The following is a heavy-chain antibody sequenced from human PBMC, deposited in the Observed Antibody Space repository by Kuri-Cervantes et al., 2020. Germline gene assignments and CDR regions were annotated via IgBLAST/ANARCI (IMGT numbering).Heavy chain of an antibody. CDR3: ARDFVGGWIDP. V-gene: IGHV4-34*01. CDR1: GGSFSGYY. Sequence: SQTLSLTCAVYGGSFSGYYWSWIRQPPGKGLEWIGEINHSGSTNYNPSLKSRVTISVDTSKNQFSLKLSSVTAADTALYYCARDFVGGWIDPWGQGTPVTVSS. D-gene: IGHD4-23*01. CDR2: INHSGST. J-gene: IGHJ5*02.